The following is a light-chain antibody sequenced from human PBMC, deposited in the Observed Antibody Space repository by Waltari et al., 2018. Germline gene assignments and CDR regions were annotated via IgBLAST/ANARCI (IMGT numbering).Light chain of an antibody. J-gene: IGLJ7*01. CDR2: QDN. V-gene: IGLV1-40*01. CDR1: NSNVRTYH. CDR3: LSYDSTLSAL. Sequence: QSVVTQPPSVSGAPGQRVTISCPGTNSNVRTYHVSWYQHLPGTTPKLLIFQDNQRPSGVSDRFSGSKSGSSASLTITGLQTEDEADYYCLSYDSTLSALFGGGTRLTVL.